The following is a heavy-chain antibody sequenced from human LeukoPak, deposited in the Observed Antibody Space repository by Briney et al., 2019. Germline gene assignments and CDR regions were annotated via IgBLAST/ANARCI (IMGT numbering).Heavy chain of an antibody. CDR2: IYTSGST. CDR1: GGSISSSSYY. CDR3: ARRYYYGSGSPFDY. D-gene: IGHD3-10*01. Sequence: SETLSLTCTVSGGSISSSSYYWSWIRQPAGKGLEWIGRIYTSGSTNYNPSLKSRVTMSVDTSKNQFSLKLSSVTAADTAVYYCARRYYYGSGSPFDYWGQGTLVTVSS. V-gene: IGHV4-61*02. J-gene: IGHJ4*02.